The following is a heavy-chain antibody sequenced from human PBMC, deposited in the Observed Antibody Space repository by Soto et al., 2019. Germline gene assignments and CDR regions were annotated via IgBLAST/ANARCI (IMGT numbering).Heavy chain of an antibody. V-gene: IGHV3-15*01. D-gene: IGHD2-21*02. CDR3: TAWSRGDSYADCYGMDV. J-gene: IGHJ6*02. Sequence: GGSLRLSCAASGFTFTYAWVNWVRQAPGKGLEWVGRIKTKTDGGTTDYAEPVKGRFTITRDDSKNTVYLQMTSLKTEDTGEYYCTAWSRGDSYADCYGMDVWGQGTTVTVSS. CDR1: GFTFTYAW. CDR2: IKTKTDGGTT.